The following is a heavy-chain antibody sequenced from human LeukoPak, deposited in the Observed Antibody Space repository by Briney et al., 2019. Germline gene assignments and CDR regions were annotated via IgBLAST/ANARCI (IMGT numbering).Heavy chain of an antibody. Sequence: PSETLSLTCTVSGGSISSGDYYWSWIRQPPGKGLGWIGYIYYSGTTSYNPSLKSRVTISVDTSKNQFSLKLSSVTAADTAVYYCAREYGAYCGGDCYSGMSYYYYGMDVWGQGTTVTVSS. J-gene: IGHJ6*02. V-gene: IGHV4-30-4*01. D-gene: IGHD2-21*02. CDR3: AREYGAYCGGDCYSGMSYYYYGMDV. CDR1: GGSISSGDYY. CDR2: IYYSGTT.